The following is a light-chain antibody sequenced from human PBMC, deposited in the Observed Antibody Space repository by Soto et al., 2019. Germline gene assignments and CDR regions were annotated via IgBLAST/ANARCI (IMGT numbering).Light chain of an antibody. CDR3: VSYKSSDTLV. V-gene: IGLV2-14*03. J-gene: IGLJ2*01. Sequence: QSVLPQPASVSGSPGQSITISCTGTSSDIGAYDYVSWYQHQAGKAPKHIFYGVHHQPSGVSNRFSASKSGNTASVTIAGLQTEDEADYYCVSYKSSDTLVLGGGTKLTVL. CDR2: GVH. CDR1: SSDIGAYDY.